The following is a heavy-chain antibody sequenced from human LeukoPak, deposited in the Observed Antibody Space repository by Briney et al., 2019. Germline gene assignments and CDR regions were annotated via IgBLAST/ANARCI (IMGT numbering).Heavy chain of an antibody. Sequence: GESLKISCRSSGYRFPTYWIGWVRQIPGKGLEWMGIIYPGDSDTRYSPSFRGQVTISVDKSINTTYLHWNSLKASDTAMYYCARHVDTAMVYFDYWGQGTLVTVSS. CDR2: IYPGDSDT. J-gene: IGHJ4*02. D-gene: IGHD5-18*01. V-gene: IGHV5-51*01. CDR3: ARHVDTAMVYFDY. CDR1: GYRFPTYW.